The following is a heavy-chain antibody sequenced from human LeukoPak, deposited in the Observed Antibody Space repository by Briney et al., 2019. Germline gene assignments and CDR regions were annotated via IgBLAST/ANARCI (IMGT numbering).Heavy chain of an antibody. CDR2: INWNGGST. V-gene: IGHV3-20*01. J-gene: IGHJ3*02. CDR1: GFTFDDYG. CDR3: AREGYCSSTSCYRFAFDI. D-gene: IGHD2-2*01. Sequence: RAGGSLRLSCAASGFTFDDYGMSWVRQAPGKGLEWVSGINWNGGSTGYADSVKGRFTISRDNAKNSLYLQMNSLRAEDTALYHCAREGYCSSTSCYRFAFDIWGQGTMVTVSS.